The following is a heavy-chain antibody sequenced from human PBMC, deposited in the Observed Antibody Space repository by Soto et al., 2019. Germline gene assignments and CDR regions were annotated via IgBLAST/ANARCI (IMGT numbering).Heavy chain of an antibody. CDR1: GYPFNTYY. CDR3: ARVRYYDSSGYYYFDY. Sequence: ASVKVSCKSSGYPFNTYYLHWVRQAPGQGLEWMGMIHPSGGGSTYAQKFLGRVTMTMDSSTSTVYMELSSLRSEDTAFYYCARVRYYDSSGYYYFDYWGQGTLVTVSS. V-gene: IGHV1-46*02. CDR2: IHPSGGGS. J-gene: IGHJ4*02. D-gene: IGHD3-22*01.